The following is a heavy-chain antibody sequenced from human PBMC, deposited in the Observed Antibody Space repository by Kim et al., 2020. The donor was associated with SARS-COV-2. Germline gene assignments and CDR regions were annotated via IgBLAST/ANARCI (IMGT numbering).Heavy chain of an antibody. V-gene: IGHV3-11*05. Sequence: GGSLRLSCAASGFTFSDHYMSWIRQAPGKGLEWVSYISSRSSYTNYEDSVKGRFTISRDNAKKSLYLQMNSLRAEDTAVYYCARAKGGAFHIWGHGTMVT. CDR1: GFTFSDHY. CDR3: ARAKGGAFHI. CDR2: ISSRSSYT. D-gene: IGHD3-16*01. J-gene: IGHJ3*02.